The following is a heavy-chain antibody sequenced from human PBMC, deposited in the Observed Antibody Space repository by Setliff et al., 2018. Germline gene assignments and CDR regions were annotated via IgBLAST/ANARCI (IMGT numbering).Heavy chain of an antibody. D-gene: IGHD4-4*01. CDR1: GYTFNNFG. J-gene: IGHJ4*02. V-gene: IGHV1-2*02. CDR3: ARVSEQYLAFDY. Sequence: ASVKVSCKASGYTFNNFGISWVRQAPGQGLEWMGWINPNSGGTNYAQKFQGRVTMTRDTSITTAYMDLGRLMSHDTAVYFCARVSEQYLAFDYWGQGTLVTVSS. CDR2: INPNSGGT.